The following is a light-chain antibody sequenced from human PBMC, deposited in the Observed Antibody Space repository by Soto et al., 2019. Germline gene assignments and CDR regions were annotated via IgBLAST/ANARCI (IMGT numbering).Light chain of an antibody. CDR3: QQSYSSPPT. V-gene: IGKV1-39*01. Sequence: DIQMTQSPSSLSASVGDRVTITCQASQDISNHLNWYQQKPGKAPKLLIFAASSLQSGVPSRFSGSRSGPDFTLTISSLQPEDFATYYCQQSYSSPPTFGQGTKVDI. CDR1: QDISNH. J-gene: IGKJ1*01. CDR2: AAS.